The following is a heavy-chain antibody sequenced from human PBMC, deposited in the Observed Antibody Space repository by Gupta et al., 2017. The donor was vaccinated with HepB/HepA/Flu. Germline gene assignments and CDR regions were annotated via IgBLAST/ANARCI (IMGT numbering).Heavy chain of an antibody. CDR2: MNPNSGNT. Sequence: SAYTLSSYDINWVRQATGQGLEWMGWMNPNSGNTGYAQKFQGRVTMTRNTSISTAYMELSSLRSEDTAVYYCASGISSGWYVSLTTNGMDVWGQGTTVTVSS. CDR1: AYTLSSYD. V-gene: IGHV1-8*01. CDR3: ASGISSGWYVSLTTNGMDV. J-gene: IGHJ6*02. D-gene: IGHD6-19*01.